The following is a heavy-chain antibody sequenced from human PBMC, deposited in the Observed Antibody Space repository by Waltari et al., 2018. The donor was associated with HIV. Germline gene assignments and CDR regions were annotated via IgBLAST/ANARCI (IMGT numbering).Heavy chain of an antibody. J-gene: IGHJ4*02. Sequence: EVQLVESGGGLVQPGGSVRLSCAASGLIFTSYSMNWVRQAPGKGLGWVSYISYSSGSTIDYAESGKGRFTISRDNAKKSLDLQMSRLRADDTAVYYCAGGKTGTTEGGLDYWGRGTLVTVSS. V-gene: IGHV3-48*04. CDR1: GLIFTSYS. D-gene: IGHD1-7*01. CDR2: ISYSSGSTI. CDR3: AGGKTGTTEGGLDY.